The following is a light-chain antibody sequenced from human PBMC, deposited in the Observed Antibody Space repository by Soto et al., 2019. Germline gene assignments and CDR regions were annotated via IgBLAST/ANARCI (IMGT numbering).Light chain of an antibody. J-gene: IGKJ2*01. V-gene: IGKV1-27*01. CDR3: QKYNSAPYT. CDR2: AAS. Sequence: DIQMTQSPSSLSASVGDRVTISCRASQGISTYLAWYQQKPGKVPKLLIFAASTLQSGVPSRFSGSGSGTDFNLTVSSLQPEDVATYYCQKYNSAPYTFGQGTKLEIK. CDR1: QGISTY.